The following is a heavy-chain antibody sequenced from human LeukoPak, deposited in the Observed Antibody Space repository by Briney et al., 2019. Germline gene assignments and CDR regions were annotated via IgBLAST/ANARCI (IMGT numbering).Heavy chain of an antibody. CDR1: GFTFSLYS. Sequence: GGSLRLSCVASGFTFSLYSMSWVRQAPGKGLEWVSFISRVSGDTYHTDSVKGRFTISRDNAKNTMYLQMNSLRVEDTAVYYCARDLPAALDWGQGTVVTVSS. D-gene: IGHD2-2*01. J-gene: IGHJ4*02. V-gene: IGHV3-21*01. CDR3: ARDLPAALD. CDR2: ISRVSGDT.